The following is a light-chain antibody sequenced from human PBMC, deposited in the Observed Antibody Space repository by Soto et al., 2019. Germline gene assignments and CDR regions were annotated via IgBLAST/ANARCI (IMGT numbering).Light chain of an antibody. CDR2: GAS. Sequence: EIVLTQYPGTLSLSPGERDTLSCRASQSVSSNYLAWYQQNPGQAPRLLIYGASSRATGIPDRFSGSGSGTDFTIPISRLEPEDCAVYYCQQYGISPRTFGQGTKVEIK. V-gene: IGKV3-20*01. J-gene: IGKJ1*01. CDR3: QQYGISPRT. CDR1: QSVSSNY.